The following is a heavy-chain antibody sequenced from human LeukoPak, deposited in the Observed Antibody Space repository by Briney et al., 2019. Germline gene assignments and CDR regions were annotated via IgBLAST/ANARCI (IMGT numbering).Heavy chain of an antibody. CDR2: IYYSGTT. J-gene: IGHJ3*02. V-gene: IGHV4-31*03. Sequence: SETLSLTCTVSGGSISIGGYYWSWTRLHPGKGMELIGYIYYSGTTYYNTSLRSRVAISVDTSKNQFILKLTSVTAADTAVYYCARDPGVAEALPLNAFDIWGHGTMVAVSS. D-gene: IGHD2-8*01. CDR3: ARDPGVAEALPLNAFDI. CDR1: GGSISIGGYY.